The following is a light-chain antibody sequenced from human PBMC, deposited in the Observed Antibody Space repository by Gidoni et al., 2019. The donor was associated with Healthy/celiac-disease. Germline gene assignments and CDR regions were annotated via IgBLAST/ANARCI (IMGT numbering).Light chain of an antibody. CDR3: QQYNNWPPPQFT. Sequence: EIVMTQSPATLSVSPGERATLSCRASQSVSSNLAWYQQKPGQAPRLLIYGASTRATGIPASCSGSGSGTEFTLTISSLQSEDFAVYYCQQYNNWPPPQFTFGPGTKVDIK. CDR2: GAS. J-gene: IGKJ3*01. CDR1: QSVSSN. V-gene: IGKV3D-15*01.